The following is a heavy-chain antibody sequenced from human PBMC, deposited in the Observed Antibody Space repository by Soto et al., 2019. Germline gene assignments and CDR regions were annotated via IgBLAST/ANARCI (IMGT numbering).Heavy chain of an antibody. CDR3: AKDLGSNSSSWYNWFDP. V-gene: IGHV3-23*01. D-gene: IGHD6-13*01. J-gene: IGHJ5*02. CDR2: ISGSGGST. CDR1: GFTFSSYA. Sequence: GGSLRLSCAASGFTFSSYAMSWVRQAPGKGLEWVSAISGSGGSTYYADSVKARFTISRDNSKNTLYLQMNSLRAEDTAVYYCAKDLGSNSSSWYNWFDPWGQGTLVTVSS.